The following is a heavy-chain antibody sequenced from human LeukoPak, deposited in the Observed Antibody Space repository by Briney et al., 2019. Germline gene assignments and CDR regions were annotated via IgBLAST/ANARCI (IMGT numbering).Heavy chain of an antibody. D-gene: IGHD3-10*01. Sequence: GASVTVSCKTSGGNFSSYAITWVRQTPGQGLEWIGWINPNSGDTNYAQKFQDRVTMTRDTSISTAYIELNFLRSDDTAVFYCARGDYYGSPKVVAAWGQGTLVTVSS. CDR1: GGNFSSYA. CDR2: INPNSGDT. V-gene: IGHV1-2*02. J-gene: IGHJ5*02. CDR3: ARGDYYGSPKVVAA.